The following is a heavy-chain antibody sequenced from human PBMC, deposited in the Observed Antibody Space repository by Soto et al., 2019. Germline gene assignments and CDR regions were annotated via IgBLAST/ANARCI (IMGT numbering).Heavy chain of an antibody. CDR1: GFTFSSYA. V-gene: IGHV3-23*01. CDR2: ISGSGGST. Sequence: EVQLLESGGGLVQPGGSLRLSCAASGFTFSSYALSWVRQAPGKGLEWVSAISGSGGSTYYADSVKGRFTISRDNSKNTLYLQMNSLRAEETAVYYCAKDLSLYYFGHWGQGTLVTVSS. CDR3: AKDLSLYYFGH. J-gene: IGHJ4*02.